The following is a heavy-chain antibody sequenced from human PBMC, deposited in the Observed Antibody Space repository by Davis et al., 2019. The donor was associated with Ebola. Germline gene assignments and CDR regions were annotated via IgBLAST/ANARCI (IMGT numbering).Heavy chain of an antibody. V-gene: IGHV1-8*01. CDR1: AYTFTNYD. Sequence: ASVKVSCKASAYTFTNYDVHWVRQRTGQGLEWIGWMNPNSGNTGYGQKFQGGLTMTRNTSISTAYMELSSLTSEDTAVYYCARGRKVARMGAWFDSWGQGTLVTVSS. CDR2: MNPNSGNT. D-gene: IGHD5-12*01. J-gene: IGHJ5*01. CDR3: ARGRKVARMGAWFDS.